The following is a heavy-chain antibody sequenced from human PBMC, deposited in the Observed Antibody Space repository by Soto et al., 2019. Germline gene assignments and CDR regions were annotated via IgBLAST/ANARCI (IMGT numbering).Heavy chain of an antibody. CDR3: ARLLGYCSGGSCGGPPTNFDY. CDR1: GGSISSGGYY. D-gene: IGHD2-15*01. CDR2: IYYSGST. J-gene: IGHJ4*02. Sequence: PSETLSLTCTVSGGSISSGGYYWSWIRQHPGKGLEWIGYIYYSGSTYYNPPLKSRVTISVDTSKNQFSLKLSSVTAADTAVYYCARLLGYCSGGSCGGPPTNFDYWGQGTLVTVSS. V-gene: IGHV4-31*03.